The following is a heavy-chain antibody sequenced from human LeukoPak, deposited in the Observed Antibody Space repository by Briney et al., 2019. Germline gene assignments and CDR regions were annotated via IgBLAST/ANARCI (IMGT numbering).Heavy chain of an antibody. CDR3: VRRGDASSGWGDHDY. Sequence: GGSLSLSCAASGFPFNRNAISWVRQAPGKGLEWVSTIGGSGDKTFYADSVKGRFTISRDNSKNMLHLQMSSLTGEDTALYYCVRRGDASSGWGDHDYWGQGALVTVSS. CDR2: IGGSGDKT. J-gene: IGHJ4*02. CDR1: GFPFNRNA. V-gene: IGHV3-23*01. D-gene: IGHD6-19*01.